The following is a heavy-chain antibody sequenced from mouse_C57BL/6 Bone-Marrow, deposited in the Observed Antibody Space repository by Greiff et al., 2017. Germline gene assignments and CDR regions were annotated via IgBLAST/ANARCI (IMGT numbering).Heavy chain of an antibody. CDR1: GFNIKDDY. V-gene: IGHV14-4*01. J-gene: IGHJ4*01. CDR3: TRVWLDY. CDR2: IDPENGDT. Sequence: EVMLLESGAELVRPGASVKLSCTASGFNIKDDYMHWVKQRPEQGLEWIGWIDPENGDTAYASKFQGKATITADTSSNTAYLQLSSLTSEDTAVYYCTRVWLDYWGQGTSVTVSS. D-gene: IGHD2-10*02.